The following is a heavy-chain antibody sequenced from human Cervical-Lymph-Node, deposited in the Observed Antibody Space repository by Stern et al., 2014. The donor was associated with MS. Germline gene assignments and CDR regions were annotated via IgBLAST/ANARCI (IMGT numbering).Heavy chain of an antibody. CDR2: ISPSNGGT. Sequence: VQLVESGAEVRKPGASVEVSCKASGYTFTGYYIHWVRQAPGQGLEWMGRISPSNGGTNYAQKFQGRVTMPRDTSITTAYMELSSLRSDDTAVYYCARVPLGTTWSIDYWGQGTLVTVSS. J-gene: IGHJ4*02. V-gene: IGHV1-2*06. CDR1: GYTFTGYY. CDR3: ARVPLGTTWSIDY. D-gene: IGHD2/OR15-2a*01.